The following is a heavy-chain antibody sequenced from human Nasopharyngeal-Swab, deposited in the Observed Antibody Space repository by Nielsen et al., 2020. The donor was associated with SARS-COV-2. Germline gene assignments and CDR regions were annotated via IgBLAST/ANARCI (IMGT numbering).Heavy chain of an antibody. Sequence: WVRQAPGQGLEWMGELIPVVAIVNYAQRFQGRVTITADRSTSTVYMEVSSLRSEGTAVYYCARGVRLTYDQYSYFYYMDVWGKGTLVTVSS. D-gene: IGHD3-16*01. V-gene: IGHV1-69*10. CDR3: ARGVRLTYDQYSYFYYMDV. J-gene: IGHJ6*03. CDR2: LIPVVAIV.